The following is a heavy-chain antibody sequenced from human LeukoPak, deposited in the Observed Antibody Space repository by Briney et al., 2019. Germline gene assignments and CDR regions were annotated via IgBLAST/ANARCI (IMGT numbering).Heavy chain of an antibody. CDR1: GFTFSSYG. Sequence: GGSLRLSCAASGFTFSSYGMHWVRQAPGKGLEWVAVISYDGSNKYYADSVKGRFTISRDNSRNTLYLQMNSLRAEDTAVYYCAKDFDYWGQGTLVTVSS. CDR3: AKDFDY. V-gene: IGHV3-30*18. J-gene: IGHJ4*02. CDR2: ISYDGSNK.